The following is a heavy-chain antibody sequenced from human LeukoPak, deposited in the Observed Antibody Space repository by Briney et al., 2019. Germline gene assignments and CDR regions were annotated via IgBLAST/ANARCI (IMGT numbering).Heavy chain of an antibody. V-gene: IGHV3-30*02. Sequence: GGSLRLSCVASGFSLSRFGMHWVRQAPGKGLEWVSFVRYDGSTEHYADSVKGRFTISRDNSKNTLYLHMSSLKPEDTAVYYCAKPKVAFGMESFGGHDYWGQGILVTVSS. J-gene: IGHJ4*02. CDR1: GFSLSRFG. CDR3: AKPKVAFGMESFGGHDY. CDR2: VRYDGSTE. D-gene: IGHD3-10*01.